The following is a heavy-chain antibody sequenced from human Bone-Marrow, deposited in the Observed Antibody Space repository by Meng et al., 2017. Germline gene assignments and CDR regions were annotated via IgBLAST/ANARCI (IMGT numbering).Heavy chain of an antibody. CDR3: AKARLWGDNWFDP. CDR1: GGSFSGYY. D-gene: IGHD3-16*01. V-gene: IGHV4-34*01. Sequence: QVHLQQWGAGLLKPSETLSLTCAVYGGSFSGYYWSWIRQPPGKGLEWIGEINHSGSTNYNPSLKSRVTISVDTSKNQFSLKLSSVTAADTAVYYCAKARLWGDNWFDPWGQGTLVTVSS. J-gene: IGHJ5*02. CDR2: INHSGST.